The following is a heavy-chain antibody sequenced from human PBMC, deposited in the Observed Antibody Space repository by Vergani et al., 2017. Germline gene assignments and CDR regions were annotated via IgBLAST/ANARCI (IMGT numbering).Heavy chain of an antibody. V-gene: IGHV3-23*01. Sequence: EVQLLESGGGLVQPGGSLRLSCAASGFTFSSYAMSWVRQAPGKGLEWVSAISGSGGSTYYADSVKGRFTISRDNSKNTLYLQMNSLRAEDTAVYYCAKASKLSSDIVGATGIDYWGQGTLVTVSS. D-gene: IGHD1-26*01. CDR1: GFTFSSYA. CDR3: AKASKLSSDIVGATGIDY. CDR2: ISGSGGST. J-gene: IGHJ4*02.